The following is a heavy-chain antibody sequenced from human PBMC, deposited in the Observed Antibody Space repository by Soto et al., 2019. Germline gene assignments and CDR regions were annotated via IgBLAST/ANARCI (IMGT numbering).Heavy chain of an antibody. J-gene: IGHJ6*02. V-gene: IGHV1-69*01. Sequence: QVQLVQSGAEVKKPGSSVKVSCKASGGTFSSYAISWVRQAPGQGLEWMGGIIPIFGTANYAQKFQGRVTITADESTSTAYRELSSLRSEDTAVYDCARVPQHWYSSSWQRVPHYGMDVWGQGTTVTVSS. CDR3: ARVPQHWYSSSWQRVPHYGMDV. CDR1: GGTFSSYA. CDR2: IIPIFGTA. D-gene: IGHD6-13*01.